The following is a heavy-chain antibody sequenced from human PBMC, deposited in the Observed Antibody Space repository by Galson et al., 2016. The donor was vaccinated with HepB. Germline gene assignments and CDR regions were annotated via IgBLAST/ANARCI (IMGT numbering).Heavy chain of an antibody. CDR2: ITVIAGST. CDR3: AKKGAAAGYPSFDY. J-gene: IGHJ4*02. Sequence: SLRLSCAASGFTFSSYAMNWVRQAPGKGLEWLSPITVIAGSTDYTDSVKGRFTISRDNSKNPLYLQMNSLTAEDTAVYYCAKKGAAAGYPSFDYWGQGTLVTVSS. CDR1: GFTFSSYA. D-gene: IGHD6-13*01. V-gene: IGHV3-23*01.